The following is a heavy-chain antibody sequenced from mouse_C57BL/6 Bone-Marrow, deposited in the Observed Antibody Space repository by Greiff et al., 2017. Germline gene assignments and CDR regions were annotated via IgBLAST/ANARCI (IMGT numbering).Heavy chain of an antibody. V-gene: IGHV5-17*01. CDR3: AITTVVATDAMDY. CDR1: GFPFSDYG. Sequence: VQLQQSGGGLVKPGGSLKLSCAASGFPFSDYGMHWVRQAPEKGLEWVAYISSGSSTIYYADTVKGRFTISRDNAQNTLFLQMTSLRAEDTAMYYCAITTVVATDAMDYWGQGTSVTVSS. J-gene: IGHJ4*01. CDR2: ISSGSSTI. D-gene: IGHD1-1*01.